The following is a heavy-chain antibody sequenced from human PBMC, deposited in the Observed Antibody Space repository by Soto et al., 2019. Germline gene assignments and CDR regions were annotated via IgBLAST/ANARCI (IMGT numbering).Heavy chain of an antibody. CDR2: INAGNGNT. V-gene: IGHV1-3*05. CDR1: GYTFTSYA. Sequence: QVQLVQSGAEEKKPGASVKVSCKASGYTFTSYAMHWGRQAPGQRLEWMGWINAGNGNTKYSQKFPGRVTITRDTSASTAYMELSSLRSEDTAVYYCARDPSYYGMDVWGQGTTVTVSS. CDR3: ARDPSYYGMDV. J-gene: IGHJ6*02.